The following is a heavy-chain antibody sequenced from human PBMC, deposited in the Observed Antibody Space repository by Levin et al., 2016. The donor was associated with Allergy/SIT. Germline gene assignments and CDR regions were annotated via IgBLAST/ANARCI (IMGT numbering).Heavy chain of an antibody. CDR2: ISYDGSNK. V-gene: IGHV3-30-3*01. Sequence: VRQAPGKGLEWVAVISYDGSNKYYADSVKGRFTISRDNSKNTLYLQMNSLRAEDTAVYYCARDDKVGFLEWLFIRNWFDPWGQGTLVTVSS. D-gene: IGHD3-3*02. CDR3: ARDDKVGFLEWLFIRNWFDP. J-gene: IGHJ5*02.